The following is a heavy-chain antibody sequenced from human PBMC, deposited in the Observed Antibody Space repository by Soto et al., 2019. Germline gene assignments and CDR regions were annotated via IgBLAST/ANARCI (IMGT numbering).Heavy chain of an antibody. Sequence: ASVKVTCKASGYTFINYYMHWVRLAPGQGLEWIGRIIPSDGSTHYAQRFQDRVIMTRDTSTSTVYMELNSLRSEDSAVYYCARGGPELATIGSFDYWGQGTLDTVSS. CDR2: IIPSDGST. CDR3: ARGGPELATIGSFDY. J-gene: IGHJ4*02. CDR1: GYTFINYY. V-gene: IGHV1-46*01. D-gene: IGHD5-12*01.